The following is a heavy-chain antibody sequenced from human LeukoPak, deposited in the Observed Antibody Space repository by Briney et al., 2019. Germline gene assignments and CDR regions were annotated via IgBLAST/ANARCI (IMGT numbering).Heavy chain of an antibody. CDR2: ISGSGGST. Sequence: GGSLRLSCAASGFTFSSYAMSWVRQAPGKGLEWVSAISGSGGSTYYADSVKGRFTISRDNSKNTLYLQMNSLRAEDTAVYYCAKGAMYSYDSSGYTDYWGQGTLVTVSS. CDR1: GFTFSSYA. D-gene: IGHD3-22*01. V-gene: IGHV3-23*01. J-gene: IGHJ4*02. CDR3: AKGAMYSYDSSGYTDY.